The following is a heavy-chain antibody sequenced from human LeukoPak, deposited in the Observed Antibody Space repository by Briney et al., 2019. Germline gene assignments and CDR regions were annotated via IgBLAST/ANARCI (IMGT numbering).Heavy chain of an antibody. CDR1: GYTLTELS. Sequence: ASVEVSCKVSGYTLTELSMHWVRQAPGKGLEWMGGFDPEDGETIYAQKFQGRVTMTEDTSTDTAYMELSSLRSEDTAVYYCATDCRRPFRELWFGEWDYWGQGTLVTVSS. CDR3: ATDCRRPFRELWFGEWDY. J-gene: IGHJ4*02. D-gene: IGHD3-10*01. V-gene: IGHV1-24*01. CDR2: FDPEDGET.